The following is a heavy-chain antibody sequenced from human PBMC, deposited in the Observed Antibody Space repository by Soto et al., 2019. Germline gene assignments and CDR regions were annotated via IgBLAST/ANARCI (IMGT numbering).Heavy chain of an antibody. D-gene: IGHD6-13*01. V-gene: IGHV4-59*11. CDR2: IYGSGSP. CDR1: GISIKSQY. Sequence: SETLSLTCTVSGISIKSQYWSWIRQPPGKGLEWIGYIYGSGSPNYTPSLKSRVTMSVDTSKSQLSLKVNSVTAAATAVYYCARYRREAVAGYTLDNWGQGMLVTVSS. CDR3: ARYRREAVAGYTLDN. J-gene: IGHJ4*02.